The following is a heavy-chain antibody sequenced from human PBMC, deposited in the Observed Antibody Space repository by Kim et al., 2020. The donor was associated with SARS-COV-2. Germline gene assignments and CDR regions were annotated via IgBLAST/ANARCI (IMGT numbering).Heavy chain of an antibody. Sequence: ASVKVSCKASGYTFTSYAMNWVRQAPGQGLEWMGWINTNTGNPTYAQGFTGRFVFSLDTSVSTAYLQISSLKAEDTAVYYCARDFRTFDFWSGYNTGGYYGMDVWGQGTTVTVSS. V-gene: IGHV7-4-1*02. CDR2: INTNTGNP. J-gene: IGHJ6*02. CDR1: GYTFTSYA. D-gene: IGHD3-3*01. CDR3: ARDFRTFDFWSGYNTGGYYGMDV.